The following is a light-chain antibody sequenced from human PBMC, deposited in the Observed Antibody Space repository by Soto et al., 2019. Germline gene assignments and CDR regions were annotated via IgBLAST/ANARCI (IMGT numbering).Light chain of an antibody. V-gene: IGKV3-15*01. CDR2: GAS. CDR1: QSVSGN. CDR3: QQYNNWLFT. Sequence: EIVMTQSPATLSVSPGERVTLSCRASQSVSGNLAWYQQKPGQAPRLLIDGASTRATGIPARFSGSGSGTEFTLTISSLQSEDFVVYYCQQYNNWLFTFGGGTRVEIK. J-gene: IGKJ4*01.